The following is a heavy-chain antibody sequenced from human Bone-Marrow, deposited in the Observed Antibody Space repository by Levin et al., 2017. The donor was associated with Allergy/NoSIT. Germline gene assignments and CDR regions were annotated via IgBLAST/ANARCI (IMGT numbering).Heavy chain of an antibody. V-gene: IGHV4-39*01. CDR2: IYYSGST. J-gene: IGHJ4*02. Sequence: SETLSLTCTVSGGSISSSSYYWGWIRQPPGKGLEWIGSIYYSGSTYYNPSLKSRVTISVDTSKNQFSLKLSSVTAADTAVYYCARRPEPSLDGGNPHWGQGTLVTVSS. CDR1: GGSISSSSYY. CDR3: ARRPEPSLDGGNPH. D-gene: IGHD4-23*01.